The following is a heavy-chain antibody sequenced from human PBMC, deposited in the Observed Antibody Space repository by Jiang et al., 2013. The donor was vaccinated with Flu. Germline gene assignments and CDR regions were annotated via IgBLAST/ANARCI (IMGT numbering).Heavy chain of an antibody. CDR1: GYTFTSYY. CDR3: ARQNSGSYDY. Sequence: SGAEVKKPGASVKVSCKASGYTFTSYYMHWVRQAPGQGLEWMAMISPSGGSTNYAQKFQGRVTMTRDTSTSTVYMELISLRSEDTAVYYCARQNSGSYDYWGQGTLVTVSS. V-gene: IGHV1-46*01. J-gene: IGHJ4*02. D-gene: IGHD1-26*01. CDR2: ISPSGGST.